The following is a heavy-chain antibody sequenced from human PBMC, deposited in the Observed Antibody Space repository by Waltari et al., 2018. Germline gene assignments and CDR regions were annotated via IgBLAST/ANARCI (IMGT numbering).Heavy chain of an antibody. CDR3: VKGEIYGNSPKD. J-gene: IGHJ4*02. Sequence: QLQRVESGGGVVQPGGSLRLYCAASGITSKSYTMNGVRQAPGGGLEWMTFIEFDGSNQYYVDSVKGRFIISRDNSKNIVYLQMNSLRPEDTAVYYCVKGEIYGNSPKDWGQGTLVTVSS. CDR2: IEFDGSNQ. D-gene: IGHD3-10*01. V-gene: IGHV3-30*02. CDR1: GITSKSYT.